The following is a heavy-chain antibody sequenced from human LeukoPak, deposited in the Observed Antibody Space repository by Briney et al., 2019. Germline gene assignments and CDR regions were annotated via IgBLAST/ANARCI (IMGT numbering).Heavy chain of an antibody. Sequence: ASVKVSCKASGYTFTGYYMHWVRQAPGQGLEWMGWINPNSGGTNYAQKFQGRVTMTRDTSISTAYVELSRLRSDDTAVYYCARETMVRGVILFDYWGQGTLVTVSS. CDR2: INPNSGGT. D-gene: IGHD3-10*01. CDR1: GYTFTGYY. CDR3: ARETMVRGVILFDY. J-gene: IGHJ4*02. V-gene: IGHV1-2*02.